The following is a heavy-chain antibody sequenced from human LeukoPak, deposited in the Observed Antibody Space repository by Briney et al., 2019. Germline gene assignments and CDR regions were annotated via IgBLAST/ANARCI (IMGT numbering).Heavy chain of an antibody. V-gene: IGHV4-59*01. D-gene: IGHD3-10*01. CDR1: GGSISSYY. Sequence: PSETLSLTCTVSGGSISSYYWSWIRQPPGKGLEWIGYIYYSGSTNYNPSLKSRVTISVDTSKNQFSLKLSSVTAADTAVYYCARGITMVRGVNPDYYYYMDVWGKGTTVTVSS. CDR2: IYYSGST. CDR3: ARGITMVRGVNPDYYYYMDV. J-gene: IGHJ6*03.